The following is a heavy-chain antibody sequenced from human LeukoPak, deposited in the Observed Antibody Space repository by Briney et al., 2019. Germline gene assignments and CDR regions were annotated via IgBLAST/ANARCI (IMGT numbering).Heavy chain of an antibody. J-gene: IGHJ4*02. D-gene: IGHD1-26*01. CDR2: IDPDRNVT. Sequence: ASVKVSCTASGYTFIGYSIYWVRQAPGQGLEYMGRIDPDRNVTDYSQKFQDRVTVTSDTSINTVYMELNRLRSDDTAVYYCARDKSIGWERYPPDYWGQGTLVTVSS. CDR3: ARDKSIGWERYPPDY. V-gene: IGHV1-2*02. CDR1: GYTFIGYS.